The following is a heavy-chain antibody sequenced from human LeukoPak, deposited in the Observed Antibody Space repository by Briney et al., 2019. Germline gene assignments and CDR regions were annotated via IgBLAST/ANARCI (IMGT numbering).Heavy chain of an antibody. CDR1: GFTVSSYA. CDR2: INGSGGST. D-gene: IGHD1-26*01. V-gene: IGHV3-23*01. J-gene: IGHJ4*02. Sequence: GGSLRLSCAASGFTVSSYAMSWVRQAPGKGLEWVSDINGSGGSTYYADSVKGRFTISRDNSKNTLYLQINSLRAEDTAVYYCAKGDTTWELPHDYWGQGTLVTVSS. CDR3: AKGDTTWELPHDY.